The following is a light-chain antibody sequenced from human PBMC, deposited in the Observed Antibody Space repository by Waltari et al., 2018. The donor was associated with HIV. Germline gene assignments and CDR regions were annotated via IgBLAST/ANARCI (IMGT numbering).Light chain of an antibody. V-gene: IGKV4-1*01. Sequence: DIVMTQSPHSLALSLGERATINCKASQSIFYSSRNANYLAWYQQKPGQCPKLLIYWASSRASRVPDRFSGSGSRTDFTLSISSLQSEDVAVYFCQQYYSTPPTFGQGTRVEIK. CDR1: QSIFYSSRNANY. CDR3: QQYYSTPPT. CDR2: WAS. J-gene: IGKJ1*01.